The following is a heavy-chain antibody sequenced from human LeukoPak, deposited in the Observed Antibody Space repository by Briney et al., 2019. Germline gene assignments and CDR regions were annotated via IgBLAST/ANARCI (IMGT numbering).Heavy chain of an antibody. J-gene: IGHJ4*02. CDR2: ISDSSSYI. D-gene: IGHD1-26*01. V-gene: IGHV3-21*01. Sequence: GGSLRLSCAASGFTFSSYSMNWVRQTPGKGLEWVSSISDSSSYISYADSVKGRFTISRDNAKNSLYLQMNSLRAEDTAVYYCARDPATPYIVGPTNPPYWGQGTLVTVSS. CDR1: GFTFSSYS. CDR3: ARDPATPYIVGPTNPPY.